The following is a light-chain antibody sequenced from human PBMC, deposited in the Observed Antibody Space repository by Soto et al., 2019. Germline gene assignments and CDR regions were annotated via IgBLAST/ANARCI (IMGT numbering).Light chain of an antibody. CDR3: SSSAGIYHYLV. CDR1: SSDVGTYYF. CDR2: EGT. V-gene: IGLV2-14*02. Sequence: QSALTQPASVSGSLGQSITISCTGSSSDVGTYYFVSWYQQHPGKVPKLMIYEGTKRPSGVSDRFSGSKSGYTASLTVSGLQTEDEAFYYCSSSAGIYHYLVFGGGTKVTVL. J-gene: IGLJ3*02.